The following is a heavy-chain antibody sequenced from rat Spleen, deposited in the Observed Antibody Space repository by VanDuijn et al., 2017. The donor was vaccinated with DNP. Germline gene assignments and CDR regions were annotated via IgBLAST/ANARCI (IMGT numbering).Heavy chain of an antibody. Sequence: EVQLVASGGGLVQPGRSLKLSCAASGLTFSNYAMAWVRQAPGKGLEWIGEINEGGITMNYIPSLKDKFIISRDNAQNTLYLQMSKLGSEDTAIYYCSRAQFTRVLDYWGQGTLVTVSS. D-gene: IGHD1-4*01. J-gene: IGHJ3*01. CDR1: GLTFSNYA. V-gene: IGHV4-2*01. CDR2: INEGGITM. CDR3: SRAQFTRVLDY.